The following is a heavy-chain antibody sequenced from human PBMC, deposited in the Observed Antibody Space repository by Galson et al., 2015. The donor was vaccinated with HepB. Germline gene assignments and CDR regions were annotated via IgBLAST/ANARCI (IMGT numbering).Heavy chain of an antibody. Sequence: LRLSCAASGFTPRDLAMHWVRQPPGKGLEWVGGIYWNGARVDYADSVKGRFTISRDNAKNSLYLQMNSLRPEDTALYYCGRDQRPGGLGFWGQGTLVTVSS. CDR1: GFTPRDLA. D-gene: IGHD3-10*01. CDR3: GRDQRPGGLGF. V-gene: IGHV3-9*02. CDR2: IYWNGARV. J-gene: IGHJ4*02.